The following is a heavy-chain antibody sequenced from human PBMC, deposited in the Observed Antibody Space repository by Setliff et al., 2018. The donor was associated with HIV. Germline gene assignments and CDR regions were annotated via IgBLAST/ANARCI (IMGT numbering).Heavy chain of an antibody. J-gene: IGHJ4*02. D-gene: IGHD1-26*01. CDR2: IKEDGSET. CDR1: GGSISSSNW. Sequence: ETLSLTCAVSGGSISSSNWWSWVRQPPGKGLEWVANIKEDGSETFYVDSVKGRFTMSRDNAKNLVYLEMNSLKVEDTAVYYCARDATRGGDFDFWGQGTLVTVSS. V-gene: IGHV3-7*01. CDR3: ARDATRGGDFDF.